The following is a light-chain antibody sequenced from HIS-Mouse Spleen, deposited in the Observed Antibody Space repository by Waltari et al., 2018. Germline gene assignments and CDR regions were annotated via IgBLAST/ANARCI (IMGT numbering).Light chain of an antibody. J-gene: IGLJ1*01. CDR1: SLRSVY. CDR2: GKN. V-gene: IGLV3-19*01. Sequence: SSELTQDPAVSVALGQTVRIPCQGDSLRSVYASWSQQKPGQAPVLVIYGKNNRPSGIPDRFSGSSSGNTASLTITGAQAEDEADYYCNSRDSSGNHLSVFGTGTKVTVL. CDR3: NSRDSSGNHLSV.